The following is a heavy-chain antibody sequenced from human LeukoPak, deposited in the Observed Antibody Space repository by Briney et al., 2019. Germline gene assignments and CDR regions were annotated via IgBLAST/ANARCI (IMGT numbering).Heavy chain of an antibody. CDR2: IWYDGSNK. D-gene: IGHD3-22*01. V-gene: IGHV3-33*06. J-gene: IGHJ4*01. CDR3: AKDHSSVFNDY. CDR1: GFTFSSYG. Sequence: GRSLRLSCAASGFTFSSYGMHWVRQAPGKGLEWVAVIWYDGSNKYYADSVKGRFTISRDNSKNTLYLQMNSLRAEDTAVYYCAKDHSSVFNDYWGQGTLVTVSS.